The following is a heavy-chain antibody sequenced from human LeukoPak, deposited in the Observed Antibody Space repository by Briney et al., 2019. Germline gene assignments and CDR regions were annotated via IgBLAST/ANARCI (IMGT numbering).Heavy chain of an antibody. J-gene: IGHJ4*02. CDR2: INPKSGGT. Sequence: ASVKVSCKASGYTFTGYYMHWVRQAPGQGLEWMGWINPKSGGTNYAQKFQGRVTMTRDTSTSTVYMELNSLGSEDTAVYYCARERRAWGEDFWGQGTLVTVSS. CDR3: ARERRAWGEDF. CDR1: GYTFTGYY. V-gene: IGHV1-2*02. D-gene: IGHD3-16*01.